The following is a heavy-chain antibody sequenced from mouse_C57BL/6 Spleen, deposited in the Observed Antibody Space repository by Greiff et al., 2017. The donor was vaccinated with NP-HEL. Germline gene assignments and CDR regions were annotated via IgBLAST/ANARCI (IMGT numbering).Heavy chain of an antibody. CDR2: IDPANGNT. J-gene: IGHJ2*01. V-gene: IGHV14-3*01. CDR1: GFTIKNTY. CDR3: ARSGGYYFDY. Sequence: VQLKQSVAELVRPGASVKLSCTASGFTIKNTYMHWVKQRPEQGLEWIGRIDPANGNTKYAPKFQGKATITADTSSNTAYLQLSSLTSEDTAIYYCARSGGYYFDYWGQGTTLTVSS. D-gene: IGHD1-1*02.